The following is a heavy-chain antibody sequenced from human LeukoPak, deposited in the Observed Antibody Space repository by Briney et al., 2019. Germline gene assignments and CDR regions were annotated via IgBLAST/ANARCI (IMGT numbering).Heavy chain of an antibody. Sequence: GGSLRLSCAASGFTFSSYWMSWVRQAPGKGLEWVANIKQDGSEKYYVDSVKGRFTISRDNAKNSLYLQMNSLRAEDTAVYYCARAPYCSGGSCYSFDPWGQGTLVTVSS. V-gene: IGHV3-7*01. J-gene: IGHJ5*02. D-gene: IGHD2-15*01. CDR1: GFTFSSYW. CDR2: IKQDGSEK. CDR3: ARAPYCSGGSCYSFDP.